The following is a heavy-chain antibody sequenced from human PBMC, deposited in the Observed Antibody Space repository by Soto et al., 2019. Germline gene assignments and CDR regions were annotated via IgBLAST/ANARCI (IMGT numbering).Heavy chain of an antibody. CDR3: ARDQEPSTLYYDYYYMDI. J-gene: IGHJ6*03. V-gene: IGHV1-46*03. Sequence: ASVKVSCKASGYTFTSYYIHWVRQAPGQGLEWMGITNPSGGSTSYAQKFQGRVTMTRDTSTSTVYMEVSGLRSEDTAVYYCARDQEPSTLYYDYYYMDIWGKGTTVTVSS. CDR1: GYTFTSYY. CDR2: TNPSGGST.